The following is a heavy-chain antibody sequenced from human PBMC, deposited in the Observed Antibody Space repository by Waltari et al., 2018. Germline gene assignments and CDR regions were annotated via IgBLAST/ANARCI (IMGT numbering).Heavy chain of an antibody. CDR3: ATSSSGWYQDASDV. J-gene: IGHJ3*01. D-gene: IGHD6-19*01. Sequence: QVQLVQSGAEVKKPGSSVRVSCKASGGALSSYAIRWVRQAPGQGLEWMGGMIPMFGAPNYAQKFQGRSTITTDESTRTDYMELSSLRSDDTAVYFCATSSSGWYQDASDVWGHGTLVTV. CDR2: MIPMFGAP. V-gene: IGHV1-69*05. CDR1: GGALSSYA.